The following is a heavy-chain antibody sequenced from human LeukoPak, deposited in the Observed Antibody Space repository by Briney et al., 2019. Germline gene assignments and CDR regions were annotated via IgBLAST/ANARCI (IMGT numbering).Heavy chain of an antibody. J-gene: IGHJ4*02. D-gene: IGHD4-17*01. V-gene: IGHV4-34*01. Sequence: SETLSLTCAVYGESFSGYYWSWIRQPPGKGLEWIGEINHSGSTNYNPSLKSRVTISVDTSKNQFSLKLSSVTAADTAVYYCARAYGDYPFDYWGQGTLVTVSS. CDR2: INHSGST. CDR1: GESFSGYY. CDR3: ARAYGDYPFDY.